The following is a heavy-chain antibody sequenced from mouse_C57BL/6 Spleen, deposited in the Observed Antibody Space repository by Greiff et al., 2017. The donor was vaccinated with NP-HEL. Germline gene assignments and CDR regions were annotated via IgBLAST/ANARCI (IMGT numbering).Heavy chain of an antibody. CDR1: GYSITSGYY. D-gene: IGHD1-1*01. CDR3: ARGWGTTVVAPAY. CDR2: ISYDGSN. Sequence: EVKLQESGPGLVKPSQSLSLTCSVTGYSITSGYYWNWIRQFPGNKLEWMGYISYDGSNNYNPSLKNRISITRDTSKNQFFLKLNSVTTEDTATYYCARGWGTTVVAPAYWGQGTLVTVSA. J-gene: IGHJ3*01. V-gene: IGHV3-6*01.